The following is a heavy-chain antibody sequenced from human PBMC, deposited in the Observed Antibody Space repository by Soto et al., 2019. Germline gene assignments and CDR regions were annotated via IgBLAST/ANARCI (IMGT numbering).Heavy chain of an antibody. Sequence: GESLKISCKGSGYTFSKYWIGWVRQAPGKGLEWMGMIYPGDSDARYSPSFEGQVTFSVDKSINTAYMELSSLRSEDTAVYYCARPRYSSGWSFDYWGQGTLVTSPQ. J-gene: IGHJ4*02. CDR1: GYTFSKYW. V-gene: IGHV5-51*01. CDR3: ARPRYSSGWSFDY. D-gene: IGHD6-19*01. CDR2: IYPGDSDA.